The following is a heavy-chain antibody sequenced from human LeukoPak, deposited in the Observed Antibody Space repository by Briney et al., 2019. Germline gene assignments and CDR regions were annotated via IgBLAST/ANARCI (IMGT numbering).Heavy chain of an antibody. CDR1: GGSFSGYY. Sequence: SETLSFTCAVYGGSFSGYYWSWIRQPPGKGLEWIGEINHSGSTNYNPSLKSRVTISVDTSKNQFSLKLSSVTAADTAVYYCARGGMVRGTIDYWGQGTLVTVSS. J-gene: IGHJ4*02. D-gene: IGHD3-10*01. CDR3: ARGGMVRGTIDY. V-gene: IGHV4-34*01. CDR2: INHSGST.